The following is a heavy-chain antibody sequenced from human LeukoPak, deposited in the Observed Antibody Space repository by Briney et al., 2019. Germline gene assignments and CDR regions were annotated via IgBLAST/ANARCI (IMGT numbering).Heavy chain of an antibody. CDR2: ISDRGTT. J-gene: IGHJ4*02. Sequence: SETLSLTCAVSGGSFSGFYWSWIRQFPGKGLEWIGEISDRGTTNNSPSLTSRVTLSVDTSKNQFSLNLSSVTAADTAVYYCAREGAWIYYFDYWGQGTLVTVSS. CDR1: GGSFSGFY. D-gene: IGHD2-2*03. V-gene: IGHV4-34*01. CDR3: AREGAWIYYFDY.